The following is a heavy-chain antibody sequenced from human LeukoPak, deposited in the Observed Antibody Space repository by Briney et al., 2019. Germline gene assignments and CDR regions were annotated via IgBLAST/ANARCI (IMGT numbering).Heavy chain of an antibody. CDR3: AREGSSWLDY. Sequence: SETLSLTCAVYGGSFSGYYWSWIRQPPGKGLEWIGEINHSGSTNYNPSLKSRVTISVDTSKNQFSLKLSSVTAADTAVYYCAREGSSWLDYWGQGTLVTVSS. CDR1: GGSFSGYY. V-gene: IGHV4-34*01. J-gene: IGHJ4*02. CDR2: INHSGST. D-gene: IGHD6-13*01.